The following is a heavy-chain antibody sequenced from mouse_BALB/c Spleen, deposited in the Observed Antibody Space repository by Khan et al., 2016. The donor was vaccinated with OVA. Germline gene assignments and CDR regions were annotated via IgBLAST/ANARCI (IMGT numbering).Heavy chain of an antibody. CDR1: GYTFTSHT. CDR2: ISPSSGYI. CDR3: ARRTTEYALDY. Sequence: QVQLKQSGAELVRPGASVRMSCKASGYTFTSHTMHWVKQTPGQGLEWIGYISPSSGYIQYNQKFNDKATLTADISSSTAYMQLSSLTSEDSAVYYCARRTTEYALDYWGQGTSVTVSS. J-gene: IGHJ4*01. V-gene: IGHV1-4*01. D-gene: IGHD2-14*01.